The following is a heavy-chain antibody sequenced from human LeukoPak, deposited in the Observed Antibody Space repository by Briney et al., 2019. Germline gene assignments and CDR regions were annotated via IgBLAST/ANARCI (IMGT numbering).Heavy chain of an antibody. Sequence: ASVKVSCKASGYTFTSYGISWVRQAPGQGLEWMGWMNPNSGNTGYAQKFQGRVTITRNTSISTAYMELRSLRSEDTAVYYCARSPTDPDRYYYYYMDVWGKGTTVTVSS. CDR1: GYTFTSYG. CDR2: MNPNSGNT. J-gene: IGHJ6*03. CDR3: ARSPTDPDRYYYYYMDV. V-gene: IGHV1-8*03.